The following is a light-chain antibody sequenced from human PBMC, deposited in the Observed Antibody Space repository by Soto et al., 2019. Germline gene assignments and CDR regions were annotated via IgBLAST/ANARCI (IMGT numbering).Light chain of an antibody. CDR3: QQYNNWLQT. Sequence: IVMTQSPATLSVSPGERATLSCRASQSVSSNLAWYQQKPGQAPRLLIYRASTRATGIPARFSGSGSGTDFTLTFSSLQSEDFAVYYCQQYNNWLQTFGQGTKVEIK. J-gene: IGKJ1*01. CDR1: QSVSSN. V-gene: IGKV3-15*01. CDR2: RAS.